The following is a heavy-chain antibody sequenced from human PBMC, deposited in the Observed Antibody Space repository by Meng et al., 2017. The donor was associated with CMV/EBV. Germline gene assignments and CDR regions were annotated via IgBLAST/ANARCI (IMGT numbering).Heavy chain of an antibody. V-gene: IGHV3-30*02. Sequence: GESLKISCAASGFTFSSYGMHWVRQAPGKGLEWVAFIRYDGSNKYYADSVKGRFTISRDNSKNTLYLQMNSLRAGDTAVYYCAKRSNGYWDYYYYYGMDVWGQGTTVTVSS. CDR2: IRYDGSNK. CDR1: GFTFSSYG. D-gene: IGHD3-22*01. CDR3: AKRSNGYWDYYYYYGMDV. J-gene: IGHJ6*02.